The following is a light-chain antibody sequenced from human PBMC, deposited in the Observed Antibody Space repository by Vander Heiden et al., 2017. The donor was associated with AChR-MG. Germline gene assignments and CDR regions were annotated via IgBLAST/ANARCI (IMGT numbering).Light chain of an antibody. Sequence: INCKSSQSVLYSSNNKNYLAWYQQKPGQPPKLLIYWASTRESGVPDRFSGSGSGTDFTLTISSLQAEDVAVYYCQQYYSTPWTFGQRTKVEIK. CDR2: WAS. CDR1: QSVLYSSNNKNY. CDR3: QQYYSTPWT. J-gene: IGKJ1*01. V-gene: IGKV4-1*01.